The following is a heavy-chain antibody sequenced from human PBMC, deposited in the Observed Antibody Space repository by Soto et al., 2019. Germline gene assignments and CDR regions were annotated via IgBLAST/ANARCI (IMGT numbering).Heavy chain of an antibody. J-gene: IGHJ4*02. CDR3: AREVGYGDFSAALLD. D-gene: IGHD4-17*01. CDR2: IISMFGTT. V-gene: IGHV1-69*13. CDR1: GGTFSSHS. Sequence: SVKVSCKASGGTFSSHSINWVRQAPGQGLEWMGGIISMFGTTNYGQKFQGRVTISADQSTSTAYMELNSLRSDDTAVYYCAREVGYGDFSAALLDWGQGTLVTVSS.